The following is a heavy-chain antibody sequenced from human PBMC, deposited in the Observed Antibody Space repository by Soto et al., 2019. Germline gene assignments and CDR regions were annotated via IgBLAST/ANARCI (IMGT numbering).Heavy chain of an antibody. CDR2: IHPSGGGT. D-gene: IGHD2-21*02. CDR1: GYTFNTYY. J-gene: IGHJ4*02. V-gene: IGHV1-46*02. CDR3: ARGGHIAVVTASFDY. Sequence: ASVKVSCKSSGYTFNTYYLHWVRQAPGQALEWMGVIHPSGGGTTYAQKFLGRVTVTRDTSTSTVFMELSSLRSDDTAVYYCARGGHIAVVTASFDYWGQGTLVTV.